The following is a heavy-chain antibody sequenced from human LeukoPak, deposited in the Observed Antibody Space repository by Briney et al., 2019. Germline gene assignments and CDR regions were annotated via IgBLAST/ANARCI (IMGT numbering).Heavy chain of an antibody. Sequence: GASLQISCKGSGYSFTSYWIGWVRQMPGKGLEWMGIIYPGDSDTRYSPSFQGQVTISADKSISTAYLQWSSLKASDTAMYYCAREPSRDYYDSSGYDYWGQGILVTVSS. CDR3: AREPSRDYYDSSGYDY. CDR1: GYSFTSYW. J-gene: IGHJ4*02. D-gene: IGHD3-22*01. V-gene: IGHV5-51*01. CDR2: IYPGDSDT.